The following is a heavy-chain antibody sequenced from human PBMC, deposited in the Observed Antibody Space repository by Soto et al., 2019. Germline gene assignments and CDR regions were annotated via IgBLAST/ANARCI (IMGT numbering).Heavy chain of an antibody. Sequence: QVQLVESGGGVVQPGRSLRLSCAASGFTFSSYAMHWVRQAPGKGLEWVAVISYDGSNKYYADSVKGRFTISRDNSKNTLYLQMNSLRAEDTAVYYCARDYYRFNSGYRVSMDVWGQGTTVTVSS. J-gene: IGHJ6*02. CDR3: ARDYYRFNSGYRVSMDV. CDR2: ISYDGSNK. CDR1: GFTFSSYA. D-gene: IGHD5-12*01. V-gene: IGHV3-30-3*01.